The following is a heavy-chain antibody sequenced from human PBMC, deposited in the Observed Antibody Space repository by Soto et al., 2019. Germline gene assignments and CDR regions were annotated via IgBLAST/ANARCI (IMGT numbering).Heavy chain of an antibody. D-gene: IGHD1-26*01. Sequence: EVQLVESGGGLVQPGGSLRLSCAASGFTFSIYWMHWVRQAPGKGPVWVSRIDNAGSSARYADSVKGRFTISRDNAKNTVYLQMNSLRAADTAVYYCTRVGGSVSGMDGWGQGTTVTVSS. V-gene: IGHV3-74*01. CDR2: IDNAGSSA. CDR1: GFTFSIYW. CDR3: TRVGGSVSGMDG. J-gene: IGHJ6*02.